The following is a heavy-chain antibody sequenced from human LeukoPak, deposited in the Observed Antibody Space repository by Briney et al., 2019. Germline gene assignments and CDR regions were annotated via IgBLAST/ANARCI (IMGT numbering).Heavy chain of an antibody. Sequence: GGSLRLSCAPSGFTFSSYSMNWVRQPPGKGLEWVSSISSSSSYIYYADSVKGRFTISRDNTKNSLYLQMNSLRAEDTAVYYCARDLRGTAMVFDYWGQGTLVTVSS. D-gene: IGHD5-18*01. J-gene: IGHJ4*02. CDR1: GFTFSSYS. V-gene: IGHV3-21*01. CDR3: ARDLRGTAMVFDY. CDR2: ISSSSSYI.